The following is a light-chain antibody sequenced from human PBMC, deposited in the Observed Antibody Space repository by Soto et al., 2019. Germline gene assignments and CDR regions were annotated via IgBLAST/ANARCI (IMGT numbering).Light chain of an antibody. Sequence: DIVMTQSPDSLAVSLGERATINCKSSQSVLYSSNNKNYLAWYQQKSGQPPRLLIYWASTRESGVPERFSGSGSGTDFTLTISSLQAEDVAVYYCQQYYITSITFGQGTRLEIK. CDR1: QSVLYSSNNKNY. J-gene: IGKJ5*01. CDR2: WAS. V-gene: IGKV4-1*01. CDR3: QQYYITSIT.